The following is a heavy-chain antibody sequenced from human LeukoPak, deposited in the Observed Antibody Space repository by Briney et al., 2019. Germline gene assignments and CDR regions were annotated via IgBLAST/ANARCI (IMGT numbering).Heavy chain of an antibody. CDR1: GFTFTSYT. V-gene: IGHV3-21*01. Sequence: GGSLRLSCAASGFTFTSYTMNWVRQAPGKGLEWFSSIISGSTYIYYADSVKGRFTISRDNAKKSLYLRADRLRAEDTAVYYCSGANYFGSGMIDYWGQGTLVSVSS. CDR3: SGANYFGSGMIDY. CDR2: IISGSTYI. J-gene: IGHJ4*02. D-gene: IGHD3-10*01.